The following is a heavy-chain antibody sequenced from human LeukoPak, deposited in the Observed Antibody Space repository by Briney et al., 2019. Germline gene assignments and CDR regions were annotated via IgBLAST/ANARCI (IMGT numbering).Heavy chain of an antibody. J-gene: IGHJ4*02. CDR3: AKVRYGSGSYYNVDISYFDY. CDR2: ISSSGGST. D-gene: IGHD3-10*01. Sequence: GGSLRLSCAASGVTFSSYAMSWVRQAPGKGLEWVSAISSSGGSTYYADSVKGRFTISRDNSKNTLYLQMNSLRAEDTAVYYCAKVRYGSGSYYNVDISYFDYWGQGTLVTVSS. V-gene: IGHV3-23*01. CDR1: GVTFSSYA.